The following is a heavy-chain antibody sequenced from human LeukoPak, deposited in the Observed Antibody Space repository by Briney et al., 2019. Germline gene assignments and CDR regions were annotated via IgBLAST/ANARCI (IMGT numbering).Heavy chain of an antibody. V-gene: IGHV3-30*03. CDR1: GFTFSRYG. J-gene: IGHJ4*02. CDR3: ARENGYKYDY. Sequence: GGSLRLSCAASGFTFSRYGMHWVRQAPGKGLEWVAVISYDGSNKYYADSVKGRFTISRDNSKNTLYLQMNSLRAEDTAVYYCARENGYKYDYWGQGTLVTVSS. D-gene: IGHD5-24*01. CDR2: ISYDGSNK.